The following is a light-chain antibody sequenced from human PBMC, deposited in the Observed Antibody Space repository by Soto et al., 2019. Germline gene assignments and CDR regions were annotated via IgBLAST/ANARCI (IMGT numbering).Light chain of an antibody. CDR3: CSYAGTYTWV. CDR2: DVS. J-gene: IGLJ3*02. V-gene: IGLV2-11*01. CDR1: SSDVGGYNY. Sequence: QSVLTQPRSVSGSPGQSVTISCTGTSSDVGGYNYVSWYQQHAGKAAKLIIYDVSKRPSGVPRRFSGSKFGNTASLTISGLQAEDEADYYCCSYAGTYTWVFGGGTRLTVL.